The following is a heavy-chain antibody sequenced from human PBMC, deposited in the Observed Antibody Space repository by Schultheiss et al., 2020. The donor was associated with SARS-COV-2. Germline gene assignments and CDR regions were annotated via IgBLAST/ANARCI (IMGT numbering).Heavy chain of an antibody. D-gene: IGHD3-3*01. CDR3: ARVRGGATFEAFYGMDV. Sequence: SETLSLTCTVSGGSISSYYWSWIRQPPGKGLEWIGEINQSGGTNYNSSLKSRVTISVATSKNQFSLKLSSVTAADTAVYYCARVRGGATFEAFYGMDVWGQGTTVTVSS. J-gene: IGHJ6*02. CDR1: GGSISSYY. CDR2: INQSGGT. V-gene: IGHV4-34*01.